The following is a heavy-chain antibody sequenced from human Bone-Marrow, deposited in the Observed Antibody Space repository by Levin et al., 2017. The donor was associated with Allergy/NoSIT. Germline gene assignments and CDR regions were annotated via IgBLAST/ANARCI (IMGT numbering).Heavy chain of an antibody. CDR2: IYSGGST. CDR3: ATRGSGRSLDS. V-gene: IGHV3-53*01. Sequence: HGESLKISCTASGITVGNNYMCWVRQAPGKGLEWVSLIYSGGSTHYADSVEGRFTISRDSSKNTLYLQMNRLRAEDTAMYYCATRGSGRSLDSWGQGTLVTVSS. CDR1: GITVGNNY. D-gene: IGHD3-10*01. J-gene: IGHJ4*02.